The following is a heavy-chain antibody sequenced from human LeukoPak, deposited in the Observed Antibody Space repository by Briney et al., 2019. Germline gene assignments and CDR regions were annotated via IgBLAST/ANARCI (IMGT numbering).Heavy chain of an antibody. J-gene: IGHJ4*02. CDR3: AKDPIRDHYDTIPSYYFDS. CDR1: GFTFNNYG. D-gene: IGHD3-22*01. CDR2: ISYDGRNK. V-gene: IGHV3-30*18. Sequence: SGGSLRLSCAASGFTFNNYGMHWVRQAPGKGLEWVAVISYDGRNKHYPDSVKGRFTISRDISTDTLWLQMNSLRADDTAVYYCAKDPIRDHYDTIPSYYFDSWGQGTLVTVSS.